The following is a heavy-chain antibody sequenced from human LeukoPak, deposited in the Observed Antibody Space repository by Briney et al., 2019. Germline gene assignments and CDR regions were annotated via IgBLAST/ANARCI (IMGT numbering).Heavy chain of an antibody. CDR2: ISAYNGNT. CDR3: ARDRGGYCSSTSCPHEC. Sequence: ASVKVSCKASGYTFTSYGISWVRQAPGQGLEWMGWISAYNGNTNYAQKLQGRVTMTTDTSTSTAYMELRSLRSDDTAGYYCARDRGGYCSSTSCPHECWGQGTLVTVSS. V-gene: IGHV1-18*01. D-gene: IGHD2-2*01. J-gene: IGHJ4*02. CDR1: GYTFTSYG.